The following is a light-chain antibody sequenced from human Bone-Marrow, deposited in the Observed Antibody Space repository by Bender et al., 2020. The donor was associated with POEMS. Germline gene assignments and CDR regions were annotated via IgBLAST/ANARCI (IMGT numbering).Light chain of an antibody. CDR1: SSDVGNYNL. CDR2: EDT. Sequence: QSALTQPASVSGSPGQSITMSCTGTSSDVGNYNLVSWYQHHPGKVPKLVIYEDTKRPSGVSKRFSGSKSGNTASLTISGLQAEDEADYYCCSYAGSNAYVFGTGTKVTVV. J-gene: IGLJ1*01. CDR3: CSYAGSNAYV. V-gene: IGLV2-23*01.